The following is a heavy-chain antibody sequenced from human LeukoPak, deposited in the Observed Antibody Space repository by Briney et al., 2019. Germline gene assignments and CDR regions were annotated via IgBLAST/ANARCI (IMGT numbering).Heavy chain of an antibody. Sequence: SETLSLTCAVYGGSFSGYYWSWIRQPPGKGLEWIGEINHSGSTNYNPSLKSRVTISVDTSKNQFSLKLSSVTAADTAVYYCASGKRSGSLSDTAIGYNFDYWGQGTLVTVSS. D-gene: IGHD5-18*01. CDR3: ASGKRSGSLSDTAIGYNFDY. CDR2: INHSGST. J-gene: IGHJ4*02. CDR1: GGSFSGYY. V-gene: IGHV4-34*01.